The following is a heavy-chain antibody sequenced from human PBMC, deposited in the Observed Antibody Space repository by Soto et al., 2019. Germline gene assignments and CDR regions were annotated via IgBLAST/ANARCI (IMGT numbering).Heavy chain of an antibody. CDR1: GFTFSSYG. CDR3: AKDSKGYYVDY. D-gene: IGHD2-2*01. V-gene: IGHV3-30*18. CDR2: ISCDGSNK. J-gene: IGHJ4*02. Sequence: PGGSLRLSCAASGFTFSSYGMHWVRQAPGKGLEWVAVISCDGSNKYYADSVKGRFTISRDNSKNTLYLQMNSLRAEDTAVYYCAKDSKGYYVDYWGQGTLVTAPQ.